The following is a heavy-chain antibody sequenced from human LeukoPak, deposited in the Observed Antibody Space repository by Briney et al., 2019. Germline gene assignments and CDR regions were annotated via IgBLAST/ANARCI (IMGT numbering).Heavy chain of an antibody. J-gene: IGHJ4*02. D-gene: IGHD3-22*01. CDR2: MNPNSGNT. CDR3: ARVHAYDSSGYYYAPPTFDY. Sequence: ASVKVSCTASGYTFTSYDNNWVRPATGQGLAWMGWMNPNSGNTGYAQKFQGRVTMTRNTSISTAYMELSSLRSEDTAVYYCARVHAYDSSGYYYAPPTFDYWGQGTLVTVSS. CDR1: GYTFTSYD. V-gene: IGHV1-8*01.